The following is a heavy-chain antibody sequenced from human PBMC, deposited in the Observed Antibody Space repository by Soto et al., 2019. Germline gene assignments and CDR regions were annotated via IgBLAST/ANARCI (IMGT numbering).Heavy chain of an antibody. J-gene: IGHJ4*02. CDR2: ISWNSGNI. D-gene: IGHD3-22*01. V-gene: IGHV3-9*01. Sequence: GGSLRLSCAASGFIFSNYAMHWVRQAPGKGLEWVSGISWNSGNIGYADSVKGRFTISRDNAKNSLYLQMNSLRAEDTALYYCAKDISDYYDSSGALHYWGQGTLVTVSS. CDR3: AKDISDYYDSSGALHY. CDR1: GFIFSNYA.